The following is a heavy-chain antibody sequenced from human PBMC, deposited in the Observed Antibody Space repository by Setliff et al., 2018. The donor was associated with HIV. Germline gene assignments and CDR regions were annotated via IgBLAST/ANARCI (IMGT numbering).Heavy chain of an antibody. J-gene: IGHJ3*01. CDR2: ILDSGST. Sequence: PLSLTCTVSGASISSGGYYWNWIRQLPGKGLEWIGYILDSGSTYYNPSLRGRLSMSIDTSANQFSVELTSVTAADTALYFCARVPNWGSAPFAYDVWGLGTMVTVSS. CDR1: GASISSGGYY. V-gene: IGHV4-31*03. D-gene: IGHD7-27*01. CDR3: ARVPNWGSAPFAYDV.